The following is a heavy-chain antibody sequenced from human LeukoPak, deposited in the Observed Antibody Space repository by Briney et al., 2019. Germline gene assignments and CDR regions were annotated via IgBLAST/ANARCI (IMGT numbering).Heavy chain of an antibody. D-gene: IGHD2-2*01. CDR2: IIPIFGTA. J-gene: IGHJ5*02. CDR1: GGTXSSYA. Sequence: SVKVSCKASGGTXSSYAISLVRQAPGQGLECMGGIIPIFGTANYAQKFQGRVTITADESTSTAYMELSSLRSEDTAVYYCARETPDIVVVPAAMGVRWFDPWGQGTLVTVSS. V-gene: IGHV1-69*01. CDR3: ARETPDIVVVPAAMGVRWFDP.